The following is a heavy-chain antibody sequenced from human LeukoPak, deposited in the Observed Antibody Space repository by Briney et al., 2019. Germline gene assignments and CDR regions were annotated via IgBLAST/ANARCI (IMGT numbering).Heavy chain of an antibody. CDR3: ARTQGAPYYGSGSYLFDAFDI. CDR2: ISSSSSYI. Sequence: GGPLRLSCAASGFTFNSYSMNWVRQAPGKGLEWVSSISSSSSYIYYADSVKGRFTISRDNAKNSLYLQMNSLRAEDTAVYYCARTQGAPYYGSGSYLFDAFDIWGQGTMVTVSS. J-gene: IGHJ3*02. V-gene: IGHV3-21*01. D-gene: IGHD3-10*01. CDR1: GFTFNSYS.